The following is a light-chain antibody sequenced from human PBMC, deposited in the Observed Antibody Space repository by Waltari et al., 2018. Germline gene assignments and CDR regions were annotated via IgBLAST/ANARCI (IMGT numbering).Light chain of an antibody. J-gene: IGKJ1*01. CDR2: DAS. V-gene: IGKV3-20*01. CDR3: QHYVRLPAT. CDR1: QSVGRS. Sequence: EIELTQSPGTLSLSPGERALFACRASQSVGRSLAWYQQKAGQAPRLLIFDASRRATAIPDRFSGSGSGTDFSLTISRLGPEDFAVYYCQHYVRLPATFGQGTKVEI.